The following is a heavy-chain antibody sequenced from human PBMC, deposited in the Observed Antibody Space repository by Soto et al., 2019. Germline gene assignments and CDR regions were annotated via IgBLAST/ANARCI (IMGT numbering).Heavy chain of an antibody. D-gene: IGHD3-3*01. V-gene: IGHV4-34*01. CDR3: ARGRGRITMTGNWFDP. CDR2: INHSGST. J-gene: IGHJ5*02. CDR1: GGSLRGFS. Sequence: SETLSPTCAVSGGSLRGFSWGWVRPPPGKVLDWIGEINHSGSTNYNPSLKSRVTISVDTSKNQFSLKLSSVTAADTVVYYCARGRGRITMTGNWFDPWGQGTLVTVSS.